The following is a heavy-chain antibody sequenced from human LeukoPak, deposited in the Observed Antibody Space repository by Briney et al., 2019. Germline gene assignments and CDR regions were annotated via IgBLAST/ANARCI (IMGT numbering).Heavy chain of an antibody. CDR1: GGSISSSSYY. CDR2: IYYSGST. CDR3: ARSPNSGYDPFDY. D-gene: IGHD5-12*01. J-gene: IGHJ4*02. Sequence: SETLSLTCTDPGGSISSSSYYWGWIRQPPGKGLEWIGSIYYSGSTYYNPSLKSRVTISVDTSKNQFSLKLSSVTAADTAVYYCARSPNSGYDPFDYWGQGTLVTVSS. V-gene: IGHV4-39*01.